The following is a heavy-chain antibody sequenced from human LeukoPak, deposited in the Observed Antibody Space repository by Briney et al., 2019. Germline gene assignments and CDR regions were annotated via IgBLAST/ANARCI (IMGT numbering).Heavy chain of an antibody. D-gene: IGHD1-26*01. CDR1: GFTFSSYW. V-gene: IGHV3-74*01. J-gene: IGHJ4*02. Sequence: GGSLRLSCAASGFTFSSYWMHWVRQAPGKGLVWVSRINSDGSSTRYADSVKGRFTISRDNAKNSLYLQMNSLRAEDTAVYYCARESRRVGEGDFDYWGQGTLVTVSS. CDR3: ARESRRVGEGDFDY. CDR2: INSDGSST.